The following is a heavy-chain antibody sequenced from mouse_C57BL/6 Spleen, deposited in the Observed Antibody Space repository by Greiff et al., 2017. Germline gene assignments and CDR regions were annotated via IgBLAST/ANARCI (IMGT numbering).Heavy chain of an antibody. Sequence: EVQVVESGGDLVKPGGSLKLSCAASGFTFSSYGVSWVRQTPDKRLEWVATISSGGSYTYYPDSVKGRFTISRDNAKNTLYLQMSSLKSEDTAMYYCARPVYDYDVWYFDVWGTGTTVTVSS. J-gene: IGHJ1*03. CDR1: GFTFSSYG. CDR3: ARPVYDYDVWYFDV. V-gene: IGHV5-6*01. CDR2: ISSGGSYT. D-gene: IGHD2-4*01.